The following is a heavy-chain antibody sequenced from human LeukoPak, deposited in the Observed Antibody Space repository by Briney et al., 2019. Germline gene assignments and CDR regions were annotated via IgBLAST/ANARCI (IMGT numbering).Heavy chain of an antibody. J-gene: IGHJ4*02. Sequence: PGGSLGLSCAASGFIVSSNHMTWVRQAPGKGLEWVSVIDSGGNTYYADSGRGRFTISRHNRKNTLYLQMNSLRVEDTAVYYCARVASDSSGWYHFDYWGQGTLVTVSS. CDR2: IDSGGNT. CDR3: ARVASDSSGWYHFDY. CDR1: GFIVSSNH. D-gene: IGHD6-19*01. V-gene: IGHV3-53*04.